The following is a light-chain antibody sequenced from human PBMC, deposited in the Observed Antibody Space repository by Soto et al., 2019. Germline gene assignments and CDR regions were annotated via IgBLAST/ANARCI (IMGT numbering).Light chain of an antibody. J-gene: IGKJ5*01. CDR3: QQRSNWPPNT. V-gene: IGKV3-11*01. CDR2: GAS. Sequence: EIVMTQSPATLSVSPGERATLSGRASQSVGSNLAWYHQKPGQAPSLLIYGASTRATGIPARFSGSGSGTDFTLTISSLEPEDFAVYYCQQRSNWPPNTFGQGTRLEIK. CDR1: QSVGSN.